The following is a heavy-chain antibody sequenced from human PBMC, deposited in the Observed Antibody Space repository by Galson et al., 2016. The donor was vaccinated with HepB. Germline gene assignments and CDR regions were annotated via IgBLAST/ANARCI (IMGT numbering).Heavy chain of an antibody. D-gene: IGHD3-16*02. CDR3: ARYRGDYVWGSSRLVTAYYYGVDV. J-gene: IGHJ6*02. Sequence: SLRLSCAASGFTLQDHAMHWVRHTPGKGLEWVAGIMWRSDRIDYADSVKGRFTISRDNSKNTLYLQMNSLRADDTAVYYCARYRGDYVWGSSRLVTAYYYGVDVWGQGTTVTVSS. CDR1: GFTLQDHA. V-gene: IGHV3-9*01. CDR2: IMWRSDRI.